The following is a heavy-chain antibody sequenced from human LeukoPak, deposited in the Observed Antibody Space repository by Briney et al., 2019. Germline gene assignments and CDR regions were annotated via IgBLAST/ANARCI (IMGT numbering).Heavy chain of an antibody. Sequence: PGGSLRLSCAASGFTSSSFDMLWVRQATGEGLEWVSAVGTAGYTFYADSVKGRFTISRENAKNSFYLQMNSLRAGDTAVYYCARESGTRGGYHFDPWGQGTLVTVSS. CDR2: VGTAGYT. CDR3: ARESGTRGGYHFDP. CDR1: GFTSSSFD. V-gene: IGHV3-13*04. D-gene: IGHD3-3*01. J-gene: IGHJ5*02.